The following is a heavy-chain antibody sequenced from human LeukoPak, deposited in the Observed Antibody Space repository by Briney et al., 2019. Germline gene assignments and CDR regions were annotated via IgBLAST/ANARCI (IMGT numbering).Heavy chain of an antibody. V-gene: IGHV3-30-3*01. D-gene: IGHD3-3*01. Sequence: GRSLRLSCAASGFTFSSYAMHWVRQAPGKGLEWVAVISYGGSNKYYADSVKGRFTISRDNSKNTLYLQMNSLRAEDTAVYYCATIFGVVTTFDYWGQGTLVTVSS. CDR1: GFTFSSYA. J-gene: IGHJ4*02. CDR2: ISYGGSNK. CDR3: ATIFGVVTTFDY.